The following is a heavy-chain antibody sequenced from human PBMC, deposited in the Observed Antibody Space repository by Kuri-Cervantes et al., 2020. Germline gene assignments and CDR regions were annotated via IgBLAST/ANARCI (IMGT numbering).Heavy chain of an antibody. CDR3: ARFVVVVAGPPRIAVADPYPTDDAFDI. CDR2: INAGNGNT. V-gene: IGHV1-3*01. J-gene: IGHJ3*02. CDR1: GYTFTSYA. Sequence: ASVKVSCKASGYTFTSYAMNWVRQAPGQGLEWMGWINAGNGNTKYSQKFQGRVTITRDTSASTAYMELSSLRSEDTAVYYCARFVVVVAGPPRIAVADPYPTDDAFDIWGQGTMVTVSS. D-gene: IGHD2-15*01.